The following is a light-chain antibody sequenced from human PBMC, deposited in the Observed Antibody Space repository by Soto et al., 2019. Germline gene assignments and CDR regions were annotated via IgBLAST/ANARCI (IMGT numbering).Light chain of an antibody. V-gene: IGLV1-47*01. CDR3: AAWDDSLSGQVV. Sequence: QSVLTQPPSASGTPGQRVTISCSGSSSNIGSNYVYWYQQLPGTAPKLLIYRNNQRASGVPDRFSGSKSGTSASLAISGLRSEDEADYYCAAWDDSLSGQVVFGGGTKVTVL. CDR1: SSNIGSNY. CDR2: RNN. J-gene: IGLJ2*01.